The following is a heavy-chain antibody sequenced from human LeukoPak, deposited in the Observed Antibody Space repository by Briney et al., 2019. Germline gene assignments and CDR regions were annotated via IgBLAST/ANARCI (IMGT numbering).Heavy chain of an antibody. D-gene: IGHD2-15*01. J-gene: IGHJ6*02. CDR2: IIPIFGTA. Sequence: GSSVTVSCTASGGTFSSYAISWVRQAPGQGLEWMGGIIPIFGTANYAQKFQGRVTITADESTSTAYMELSSLRSEDTAVYYCAVRYCSGGSCYGYYYYGMDVWGQGTTVTVSS. CDR3: AVRYCSGGSCYGYYYYGMDV. CDR1: GGTFSSYA. V-gene: IGHV1-69*01.